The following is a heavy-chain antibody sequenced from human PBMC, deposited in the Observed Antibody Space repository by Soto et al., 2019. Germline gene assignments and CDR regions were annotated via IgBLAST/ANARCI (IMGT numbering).Heavy chain of an antibody. CDR1: GFSFSSYT. CDR2: ITNRGTHT. Sequence: PGGALRLSCTASGFSFSSYTMNWVRQAPGKGLQWVASITNRGTHTYSADSVKGRFTISRDNDKNSLYLQMNNLRAEDTATYYCARAHEVAWFDSWGLGTLVTVSS. J-gene: IGHJ5*01. CDR3: ARAHEVAWFDS. V-gene: IGHV3-21*06. D-gene: IGHD2-15*01.